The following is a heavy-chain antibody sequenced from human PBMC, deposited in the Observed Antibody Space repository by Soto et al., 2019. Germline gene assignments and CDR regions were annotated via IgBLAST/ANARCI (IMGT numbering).Heavy chain of an antibody. Sequence: SETLSLTCTVSGGSISGDSWSWIRQSPGKGLEWIGYISYSGSTNYNPSLKSRVTISVDTSKNQFSPKLSSVTAADTAVYYCARDSGRKYYDFWSGYDYGMDVWGQGTTVTVSS. CDR3: ARDSGRKYYDFWSGYDYGMDV. D-gene: IGHD3-3*01. V-gene: IGHV4-59*01. CDR1: GGSISGDS. CDR2: ISYSGST. J-gene: IGHJ6*02.